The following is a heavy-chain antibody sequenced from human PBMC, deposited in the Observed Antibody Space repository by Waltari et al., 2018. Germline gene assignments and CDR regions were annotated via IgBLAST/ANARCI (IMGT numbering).Heavy chain of an antibody. CDR1: GFTFGDYA. V-gene: IGHV3-49*04. CDR2: IRSKAYGGTT. CDR3: TRVPYPRHVFFDY. Sequence: EVQLVESGGGLVQPGRSLRLSCTASGFTFGDYAMSWVRQAPGKGLEWVGFIRSKAYGGTTEYAASVKGRFTISRDDSKSIAYLQMNSLKTEDTAVYYCTRVPYPRHVFFDYWGQGTLVTVSS. J-gene: IGHJ4*02.